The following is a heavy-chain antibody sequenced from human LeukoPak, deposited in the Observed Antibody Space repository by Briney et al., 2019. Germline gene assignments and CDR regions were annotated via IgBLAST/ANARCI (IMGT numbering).Heavy chain of an antibody. D-gene: IGHD5-12*01. CDR1: GFTFSSYW. CDR2: IKQDGSEK. J-gene: IGHJ4*02. Sequence: PGGSLRLSCAASGFTFSSYWMSWVRQAPGKGLEWVANIKQDGSEKYYVDSVKGRFTISRDNAKNSLYLQMNSLRAEDTAVYYCARIVGSGYDPFDYWGQGTLVTVSS. CDR3: ARIVGSGYDPFDY. V-gene: IGHV3-7*01.